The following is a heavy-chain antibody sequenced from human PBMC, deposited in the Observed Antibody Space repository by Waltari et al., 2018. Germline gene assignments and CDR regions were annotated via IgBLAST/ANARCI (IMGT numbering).Heavy chain of an antibody. Sequence: EVQLVESGGGLVQPGGSLRLSCAASGFPFSSYWMSRVRQTAGRGLEWVGNINGDGSGTFYADSLKGRFIISRDNAKDSLFLQMNSLRVDDTGVYYCARDLRSGKDWGQGTLVTVSS. J-gene: IGHJ4*02. CDR2: INGDGSGT. V-gene: IGHV3-7*01. CDR1: GFPFSSYW. D-gene: IGHD3-10*01. CDR3: ARDLRSGKD.